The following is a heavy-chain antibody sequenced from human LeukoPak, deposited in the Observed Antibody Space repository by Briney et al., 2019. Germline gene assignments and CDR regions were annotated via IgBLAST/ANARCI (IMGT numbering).Heavy chain of an antibody. D-gene: IGHD5-12*01. CDR1: GLTFSSYS. J-gene: IGHJ6*04. CDR3: ARDRAGISGYDLNYYGMDV. V-gene: IGHV3-21*01. Sequence: GGSLSLSCAASGLTFSSYSMNGVRRAPGKGLEWVYSISGSSSYIYYADSVKGRFTISRDNAKNSLYLQMNSLRAEDTAVYYCARDRAGISGYDLNYYGMDVWGKGTTVTVSS. CDR2: ISGSSSYI.